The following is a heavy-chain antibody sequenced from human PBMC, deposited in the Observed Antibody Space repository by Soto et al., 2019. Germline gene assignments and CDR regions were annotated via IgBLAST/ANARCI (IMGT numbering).Heavy chain of an antibody. Sequence: GESLKISCKGSGYSFTSYWIGWVRQMPGKGLEWMGIIYSGDSDTRYSPSFQGLVTISADKSISTAYLQWSSLKASDTAIYYCARSPCGNDCYSVAPFDYWGQGALVTVSS. D-gene: IGHD2-21*02. CDR3: ARSPCGNDCYSVAPFDY. CDR2: IYSGDSDT. CDR1: GYSFTSYW. J-gene: IGHJ4*02. V-gene: IGHV5-51*01.